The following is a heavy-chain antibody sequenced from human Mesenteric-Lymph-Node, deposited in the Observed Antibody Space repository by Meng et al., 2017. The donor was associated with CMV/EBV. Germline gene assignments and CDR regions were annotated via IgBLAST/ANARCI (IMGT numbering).Heavy chain of an antibody. D-gene: IGHD4-23*01. CDR2: IYYSGTT. CDR3: AREATVVNLGSPDH. Sequence: SETLSLTCTVSGGSISSRTYYWGWIRQPPGKGLEWIGNIYYSGTTYYSPSLKSRVTISVDSSKNQFSLKMSSVTAADTAVYYCAREATVVNLGSPDHWGQGTLVTVSS. J-gene: IGHJ4*02. V-gene: IGHV4-39*07. CDR1: GGSISSRTYY.